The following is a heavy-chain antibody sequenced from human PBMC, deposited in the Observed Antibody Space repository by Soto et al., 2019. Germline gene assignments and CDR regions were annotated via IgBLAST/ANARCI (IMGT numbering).Heavy chain of an antibody. V-gene: IGHV3-30*03. CDR1: GFTFSSVG. CDR3: TPDDFDH. J-gene: IGHJ4*02. CDR2: ISYGGSNK. Sequence: PGGSLRLSCAASGFTFSSVGMHWVRQAPAKGLEWVAVISYGGSNKYYADSVKGRFTISRDNSNNTLFLQMKSLRVDDTALYYCTPDDFDHWGQGTLVTVSS. D-gene: IGHD3-16*01.